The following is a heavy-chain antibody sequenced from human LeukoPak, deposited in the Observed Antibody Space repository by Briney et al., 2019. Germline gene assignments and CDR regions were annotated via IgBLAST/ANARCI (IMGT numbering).Heavy chain of an antibody. Sequence: GGSLRLSCAASGFTFSDYYMSWIRQAPRKGLEWVSYISSSGSTIYYADSVKGRFTISRDNAKTSLYLQMNSLRAEDTAVYYCARDLSGVTGYTYGRGIDYWGQGTRVTVSS. CDR1: GFTFSDYY. V-gene: IGHV3-11*04. CDR2: ISSSGSTI. J-gene: IGHJ4*02. CDR3: ARDLSGVTGYTYGRGIDY. D-gene: IGHD5-18*01.